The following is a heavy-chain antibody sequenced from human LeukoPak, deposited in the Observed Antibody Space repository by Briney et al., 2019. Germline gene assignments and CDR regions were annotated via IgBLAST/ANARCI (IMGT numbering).Heavy chain of an antibody. CDR1: GGSISSYQ. J-gene: IGHJ3*02. Sequence: PSETLSLTCTVSGGSISSYQWSWLRQPPGKGLEWIGYIQDSGTTTPNPSLNSRVTISLDTSEHQFSLNLRCVTAAHTAVYECARDLGWNRVYVIWGQGTMVTVSS. D-gene: IGHD1-1*01. CDR2: IQDSGTT. CDR3: ARDLGWNRVYVI. V-gene: IGHV4-59*01.